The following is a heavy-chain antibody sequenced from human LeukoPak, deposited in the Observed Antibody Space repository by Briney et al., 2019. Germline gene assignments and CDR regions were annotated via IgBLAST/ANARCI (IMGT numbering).Heavy chain of an antibody. CDR2: INHSGST. J-gene: IGHJ4*02. V-gene: IGHV4-34*01. CDR1: GGSFSGYY. Sequence: SETLSLTCAVYGGSFSGYYWSWIRQPPGKGLEWIGEINHSGSTNYNPSLKSRVNISVDTSKNQFSLKLSSVTAADTAVYYCARGGITIFGVVITNFDYWGQGTLVTVSS. D-gene: IGHD3-3*01. CDR3: ARGGITIFGVVITNFDY.